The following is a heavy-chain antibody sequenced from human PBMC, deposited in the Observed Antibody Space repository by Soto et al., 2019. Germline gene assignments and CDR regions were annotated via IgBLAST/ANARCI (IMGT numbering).Heavy chain of an antibody. D-gene: IGHD3-3*02. CDR3: AKRELDDK. J-gene: IGHJ4*02. CDR1: GFTFRSYG. V-gene: IGHV3-23*01. CDR2: ISDNGGRT. Sequence: EVQLLESGGRFEQPGGSLRLSCAASGFTFRSYGMSWVRQAPGKGLEWISAISDNGGRTDYADSVKGRFTISRDNSKNTLFLQMNTLTAEDTAVYYCAKRELDDKWGQGTLVTVS.